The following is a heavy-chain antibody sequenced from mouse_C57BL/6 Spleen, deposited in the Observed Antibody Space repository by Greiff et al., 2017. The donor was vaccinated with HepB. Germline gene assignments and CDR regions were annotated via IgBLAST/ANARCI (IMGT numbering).Heavy chain of an antibody. CDR1: GYTFTSYW. D-gene: IGHD1-1*01. CDR2: IYPSDSET. Sequence: QVQLQQPGAELVRPGSSVKLSCKASGYTFTSYWMDWVKQRPGQGLECIGNIYPSDSETHYNQKFKDKATLTVDKSSSTAYMQLSSLTSEDSAVYYCARSITTGDYWGQGTTLTVSS. CDR3: ARSITTGDY. J-gene: IGHJ2*01. V-gene: IGHV1-61*01.